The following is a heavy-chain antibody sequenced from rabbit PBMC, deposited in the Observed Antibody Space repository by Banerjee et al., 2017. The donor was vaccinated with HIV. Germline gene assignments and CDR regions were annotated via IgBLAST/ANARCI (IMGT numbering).Heavy chain of an antibody. D-gene: IGHD1-1*01. V-gene: IGHV1S45*01. CDR3: ARDTSSSFSSYGMDL. CDR1: GFDLSNYD. Sequence: QEQLEESGGGLVKPGASPTLTCKASGFDLSNYDMCWVRQAPGKGLEWIACIYTGTVSDRTYYASWAKGRFTISKTSSTTVTLQMTSLTAADTATYFCARDTSSSFSSYGMDLWGQGTLVTVS. CDR2: IYTGTVSDRT. J-gene: IGHJ3*01.